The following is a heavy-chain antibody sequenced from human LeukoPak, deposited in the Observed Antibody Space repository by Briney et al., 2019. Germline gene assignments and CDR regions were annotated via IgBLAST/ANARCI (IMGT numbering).Heavy chain of an antibody. CDR3: AREDDLDY. Sequence: GESLTLSCSASGFTFRRYSMSWVRQAPGKGLEWVSSISSSSSYIYYADSVKGRFTISRDNAKNSLYLQMNSLRAEDTAVYYCAREDDLDYWGQGTLVTVSS. CDR2: ISSSSSYI. J-gene: IGHJ4*02. V-gene: IGHV3-21*01. CDR1: GFTFRRYS.